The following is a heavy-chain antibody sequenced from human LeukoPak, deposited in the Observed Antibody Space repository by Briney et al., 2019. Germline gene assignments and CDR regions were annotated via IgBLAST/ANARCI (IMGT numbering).Heavy chain of an antibody. J-gene: IGHJ4*02. CDR3: ARGQWFRAF. D-gene: IGHD3-10*01. V-gene: IGHV4-30-2*01. Sequence: PSQTLSLTCAVSGGSISSGGYSWSWIRQPPGKGLEWIGYIYHSGSVTYNPSLETRVTISVDTSKNQFSLRINSVTAADTAVYYCARGQWFRAFWSRGTPVTVSS. CDR1: GGSISSGGYS. CDR2: IYHSGSV.